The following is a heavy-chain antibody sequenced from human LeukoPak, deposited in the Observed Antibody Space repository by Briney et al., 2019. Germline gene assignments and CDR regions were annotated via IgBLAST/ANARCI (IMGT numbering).Heavy chain of an antibody. CDR3: ARVISVPGTSVAGTDY. V-gene: IGHV1-2*02. J-gene: IGHJ4*02. CDR2: INPNSGGT. CDR1: GGTFSNYA. Sequence: GSSVKVSCKASGGTFSNYAISWVRQAPGQGLEWMGWINPNSGGTNYAQEFGGRVSMTRDTSITTAYMELSSLRSDDTAVYFCARVISVPGTSVAGTDYWGQGTLVTVSS. D-gene: IGHD6-19*01.